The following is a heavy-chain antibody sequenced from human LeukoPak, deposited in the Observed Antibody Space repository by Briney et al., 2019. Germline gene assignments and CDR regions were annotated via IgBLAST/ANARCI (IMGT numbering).Heavy chain of an antibody. CDR1: GFTFDDYA. V-gene: IGHV3-9*01. D-gene: IGHD6-13*01. Sequence: PGRSLRLSCAASGFTFDDYAMHWVRQAPGKGLEWVSGISWNSGSIGYADSVKGRFTISRDNSKNTLYLQMNSLRAEDTAVYYCANAGSSWPSFDYWGQETLVTVSS. J-gene: IGHJ4*02. CDR2: ISWNSGSI. CDR3: ANAGSSWPSFDY.